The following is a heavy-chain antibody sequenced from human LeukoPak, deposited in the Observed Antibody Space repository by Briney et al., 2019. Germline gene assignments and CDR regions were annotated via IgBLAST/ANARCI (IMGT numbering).Heavy chain of an antibody. CDR3: ARDRGYYDSSGFSPFDY. CDR2: IYTSGST. V-gene: IGHV4-4*07. Sequence: SETLSLTCTVSGGSISSYYWSWIRQPAGKGLEWIGRIYTSGSTNYNPSLKSRVTMSVDTSKNQFSLKLSSVTAADTAVYYCARDRGYYDSSGFSPFDYWGQGTLVTVSS. J-gene: IGHJ4*02. D-gene: IGHD3-22*01. CDR1: GGSISSYY.